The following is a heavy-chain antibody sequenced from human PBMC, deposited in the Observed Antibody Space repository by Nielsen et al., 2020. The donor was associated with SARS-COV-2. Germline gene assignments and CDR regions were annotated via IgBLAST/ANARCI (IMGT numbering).Heavy chain of an antibody. CDR1: GYTFTGYY. CDR3: ATSYHDFWSGWSHDAFDI. Sequence: ASVKVSCKASGYTFTGYYMHWVRQAPGQGLEWMGRINPNSGGTNYAQKFQGRVTMTRDTSISTAHMELSRLRSDDTAVYYCATSYHDFWSGWSHDAFDIWGQGTMVTVSS. CDR2: INPNSGGT. J-gene: IGHJ3*02. V-gene: IGHV1-2*06. D-gene: IGHD3-3*01.